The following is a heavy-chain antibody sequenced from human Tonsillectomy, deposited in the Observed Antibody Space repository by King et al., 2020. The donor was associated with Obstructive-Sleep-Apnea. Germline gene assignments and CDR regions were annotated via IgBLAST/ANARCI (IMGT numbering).Heavy chain of an antibody. CDR2: IYYSGST. V-gene: IGHV4-39*07. CDR3: AKVGSSSSYLFDY. J-gene: IGHJ4*02. Sequence: QLQESGPGLVKPSETLSLTCTFSGGSISISSYYWGWIRQPPGKGLGWIGSIYYSGSTYYNPSLKSRVTVSVDTSKNQFSRKLSSLTAADTALYYCAKVGSSSSYLFDYWGQGTLVTVSS. CDR1: GGSISISSYY. D-gene: IGHD6-6*01.